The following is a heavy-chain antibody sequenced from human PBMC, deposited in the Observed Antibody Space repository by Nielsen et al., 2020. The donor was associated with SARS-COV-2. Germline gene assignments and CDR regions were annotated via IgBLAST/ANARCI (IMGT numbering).Heavy chain of an antibody. CDR3: AGTLTIFGVAPTLDY. D-gene: IGHD3-3*01. CDR2: ITHAGTA. Sequence: SETLSLTCAVYGGSFSGHYWSWIRQTPGKGLEWIGEITHAGTANYNPSLQSRVTISFDTSKKQFSLRLSSLTAADTAVYYCAGTLTIFGVAPTLDYWGQGTLVTVSS. J-gene: IGHJ4*02. CDR1: GGSFSGHY. V-gene: IGHV4-34*01.